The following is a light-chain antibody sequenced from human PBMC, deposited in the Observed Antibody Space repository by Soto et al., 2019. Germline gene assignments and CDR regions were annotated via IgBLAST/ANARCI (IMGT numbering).Light chain of an antibody. CDR1: QSVSSSY. CDR2: GAS. V-gene: IGKV3-20*01. Sequence: EMVLTQSPGTLSLSPGERATLSCRASQSVSSSYLAWYQQKPGQAPRLLIYGASSRATGIPDRFSGSGSGTDFTLTISRLEPEDFAVYYCQQYGSSPGVTYGPGNKVDIK. J-gene: IGKJ3*01. CDR3: QQYGSSPGVT.